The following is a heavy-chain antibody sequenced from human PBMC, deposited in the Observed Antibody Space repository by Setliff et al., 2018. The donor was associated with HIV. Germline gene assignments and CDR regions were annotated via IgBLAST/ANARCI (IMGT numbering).Heavy chain of an antibody. D-gene: IGHD2-8*01. CDR3: AKFYCPHGVCYGFDI. Sequence: ETLSLTCTVSGGSMTNYWSWIRQPPGKGLEFIGHIHTSGSTIYNPSLKSRLTITIDTSRNQFSLKLTSVTAADTAVYYCAKFYCPHGVCYGFDIWGQGTMVTV. CDR2: IHTSGST. J-gene: IGHJ3*02. V-gene: IGHV4-4*09. CDR1: GGSMTNY.